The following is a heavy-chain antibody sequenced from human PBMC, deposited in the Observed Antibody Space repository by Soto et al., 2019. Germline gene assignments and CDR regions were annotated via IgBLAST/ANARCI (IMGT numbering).Heavy chain of an antibody. D-gene: IGHD2-15*01. CDR3: ARDCSGGSCYPGMDV. CDR1: GFTFSSYA. V-gene: IGHV3-21*01. CDR2: ISSSGYI. Sequence: GGSLRLSCAASGFTFSSYAMHWVRQAPGKGLEWLSSISSSGYIFSTDSVRGRFTISRDNAKNSVYLQINSLRAEDTAVYFCARDCSGGSCYPGMDVWGQGTTVTVSS. J-gene: IGHJ6*02.